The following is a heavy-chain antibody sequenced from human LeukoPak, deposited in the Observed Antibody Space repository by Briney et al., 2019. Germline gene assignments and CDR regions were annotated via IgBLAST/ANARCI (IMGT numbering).Heavy chain of an antibody. CDR3: AINGGGDSGYGNFDY. J-gene: IGHJ4*02. D-gene: IGHD5-12*01. CDR2: IIWNSDSI. CDR1: GFTFDDYA. Sequence: GGSLRLSCAVSGFTFDDYAMHWVRQVPGKGLEWVSGIIWNSDSIGYADSVKGRFTTSRDNAKNSLYLQMNSLRAEDTAFYYCAINGGGDSGYGNFDYWGQGTLVTVSS. V-gene: IGHV3-9*01.